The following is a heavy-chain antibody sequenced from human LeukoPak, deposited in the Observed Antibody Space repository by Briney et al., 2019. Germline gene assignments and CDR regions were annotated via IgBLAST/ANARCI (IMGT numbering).Heavy chain of an antibody. CDR3: ARDSHYDSSGYLDY. CDR2: ISYDGSNK. J-gene: IGHJ4*02. Sequence: GGSLRLSCAASGFTFSSYAMHWVRQAPGKGLEWVAVISYDGSNKYYADSVKGRFTISRDNSKNTLYLQMNSLRAEDTAVYYCARDSHYDSSGYLDYWGQGTLVTVSS. V-gene: IGHV3-30*04. CDR1: GFTFSSYA. D-gene: IGHD3-22*01.